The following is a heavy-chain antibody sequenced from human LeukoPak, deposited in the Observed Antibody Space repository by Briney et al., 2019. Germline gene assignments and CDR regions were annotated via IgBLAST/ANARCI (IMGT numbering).Heavy chain of an antibody. J-gene: IGHJ4*02. CDR3: ARGGDY. Sequence: PGGPLRLSCAASGFTFSSYAMHWVRQAPGKGLEWVAVISYDGSNKYYADSVKGRFTISRDNSKNTLYLQMNSLRAEDTAVYYCARGGDYWGQGTLVTVSS. CDR1: GFTFSSYA. CDR2: ISYDGSNK. D-gene: IGHD3-16*01. V-gene: IGHV3-30-3*02.